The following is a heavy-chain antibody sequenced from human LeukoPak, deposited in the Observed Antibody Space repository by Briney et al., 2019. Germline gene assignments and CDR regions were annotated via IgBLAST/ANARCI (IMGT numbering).Heavy chain of an antibody. CDR3: ARVRGYSYGYYFDY. D-gene: IGHD5-18*01. CDR1: GGSINSYY. J-gene: IGHJ4*02. V-gene: IGHV4-59*01. Sequence: SENLSLTCTVSGGSINSYYWSWIRQPPGKGLEWIGYIYYSGSTNYNPSLKSRVTISVDTSKNQFSLKLSSVTAADTAVYYCARVRGYSYGYYFDYWGQGTLVTVSS. CDR2: IYYSGST.